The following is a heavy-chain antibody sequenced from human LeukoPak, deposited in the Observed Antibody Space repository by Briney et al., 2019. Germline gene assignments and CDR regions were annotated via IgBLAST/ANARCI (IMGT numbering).Heavy chain of an antibody. D-gene: IGHD3-10*01. J-gene: IGHJ5*02. V-gene: IGHV4-39*01. CDR2: IYYGGST. CDR3: AKTIRVRGDAYNWFDP. Sequence: PSETLSLTCTVSGGSIISSSYYWGWIRQPPGKGLEWFGNIYYGGSTNYNPSLKSRATMSVDTSMNQFSLKLSSVTAADTAVNYCAKTIRVRGDAYNWFDPWGQGTLVTVSS. CDR1: GGSIISSSYY.